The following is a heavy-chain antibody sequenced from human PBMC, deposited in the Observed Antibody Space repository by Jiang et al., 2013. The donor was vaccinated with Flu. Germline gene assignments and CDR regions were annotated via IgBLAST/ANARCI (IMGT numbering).Heavy chain of an antibody. V-gene: IGHV4-31*01. D-gene: IGHD2-15*01. CDR1: GGSISSGHYY. CDR2: IYVSGTT. J-gene: IGHJ5*02. CDR3: ARVVVAATPVHWFDP. Sequence: GSGLVKPSQTLSLTCTVSGGSISSGHYYWTWIRQHPGKGLEWIGYIYVSGTTYYNPSLKSLVSISFDTSKNQFSLKLNSVTAADTAVYYCARVVVAATPVHWFDPWGQGTLVTVSS.